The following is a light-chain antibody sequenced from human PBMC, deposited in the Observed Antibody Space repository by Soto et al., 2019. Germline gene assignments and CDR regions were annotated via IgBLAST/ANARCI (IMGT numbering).Light chain of an antibody. CDR3: QNYNRAPWT. CDR2: GAS. CDR1: EDISNY. J-gene: IGKJ1*01. Sequence: DIQMTQSPSSLSASVGDRVTITCRASEDISNYLAWYQQKPGKVPKLLIYGASTLQSGVPSRFSGSGSGPDFTLTSSSLQTEDVANYYCQNYNRAPWTFGQGTKVESK. V-gene: IGKV1-27*01.